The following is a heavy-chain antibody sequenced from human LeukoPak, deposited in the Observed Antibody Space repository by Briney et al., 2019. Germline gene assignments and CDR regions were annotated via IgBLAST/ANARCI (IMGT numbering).Heavy chain of an antibody. D-gene: IGHD2-15*01. V-gene: IGHV3-20*04. Sequence: GGSLRLSCAASGFTFDDYDMSWVRQAPGKGLEWVSGLNWNGGSTGYADSVRGRFTISRDNSKNTLYLQMNSLRAEDTAVYYCAKSGLNRFDYWGQGTLVTVSS. J-gene: IGHJ4*02. CDR3: AKSGLNRFDY. CDR1: GFTFDDYD. CDR2: LNWNGGST.